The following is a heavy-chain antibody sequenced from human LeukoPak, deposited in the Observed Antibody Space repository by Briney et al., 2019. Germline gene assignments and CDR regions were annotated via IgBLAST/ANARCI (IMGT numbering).Heavy chain of an antibody. CDR1: GFTFSSYA. J-gene: IGHJ4*02. CDR3: AKDGGYYDSSGYYQFDY. D-gene: IGHD3-22*01. Sequence: PGGSLRLSCAASGFTFSSYAMSWVRQASGKGLEWVSAISGSGGSTYYADSVKGRFTISRDNSKNTLYLQMNSLRAEDTAVYYCAKDGGYYDSSGYYQFDYWGQGTLVTVSS. V-gene: IGHV3-23*01. CDR2: ISGSGGST.